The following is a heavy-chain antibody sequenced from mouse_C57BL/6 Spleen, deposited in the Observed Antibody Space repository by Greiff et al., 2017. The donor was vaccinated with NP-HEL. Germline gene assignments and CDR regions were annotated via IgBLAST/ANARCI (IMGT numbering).Heavy chain of an antibody. CDR1: GYTFTSYW. CDR3: AMFTAVVAKAN. J-gene: IGHJ3*01. D-gene: IGHD1-1*01. Sequence: QVQLQQPGAELVRPGSSVKLSCKASGYTFTSYWMDWVKQRPGQGLEWIGNIYPSVSGTHYNQKFKDKATLTVDKSSSTAYMQLSSLTSEGSAVWYSAMFTAVVAKANWGKGTLVTVS. CDR2: IYPSVSGT. V-gene: IGHV1-61*01.